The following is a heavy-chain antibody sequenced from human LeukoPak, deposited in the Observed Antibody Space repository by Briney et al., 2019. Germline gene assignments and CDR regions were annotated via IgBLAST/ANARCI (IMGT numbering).Heavy chain of an antibody. Sequence: SETLSLTCTVSGYSISSGYYWGWIRQPPGKGLEWIGSIYHSGSTYYNPPLKSRVTISVDTSKNQFSLKLSSVTAADTAVYYCARIDYWGQGTLVTVSS. CDR1: GYSISSGYY. V-gene: IGHV4-38-2*02. CDR3: ARIDY. J-gene: IGHJ4*02. CDR2: IYHSGST.